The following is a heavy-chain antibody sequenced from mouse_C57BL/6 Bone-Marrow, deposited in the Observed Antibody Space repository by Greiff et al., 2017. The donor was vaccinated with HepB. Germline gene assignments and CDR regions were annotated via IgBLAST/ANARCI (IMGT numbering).Heavy chain of an antibody. Sequence: QVQLQQPGAELVKPGASVKLSCKASGYTFTSYWMHWVKQRPGQDLEWIGMIHPNSGSTNYNEKFKSKATLTVDKSSSTAYMQLSSLTSEDSAVYYCARQLRLRWYFDYWGQGTTLTVSS. V-gene: IGHV1-64*01. D-gene: IGHD3-2*02. J-gene: IGHJ2*01. CDR3: ARQLRLRWYFDY. CDR2: IHPNSGST. CDR1: GYTFTSYW.